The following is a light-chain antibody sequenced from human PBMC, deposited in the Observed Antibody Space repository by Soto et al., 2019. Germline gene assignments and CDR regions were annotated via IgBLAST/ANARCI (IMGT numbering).Light chain of an antibody. CDR2: RTS. V-gene: IGKV3-20*01. Sequence: EIVVTQSPGTVSLSPGERATLSCMASQSVITNYLACYQQKPRQAPRLLIYRTSTRATGIPDRFSGGGGGTDFTLTISRLAPEDVAVYYCQQYGTSPQTFGQGTKVDI. CDR3: QQYGTSPQT. CDR1: QSVITNY. J-gene: IGKJ1*01.